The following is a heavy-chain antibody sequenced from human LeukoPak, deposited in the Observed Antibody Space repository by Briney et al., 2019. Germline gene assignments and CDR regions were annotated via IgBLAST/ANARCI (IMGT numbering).Heavy chain of an antibody. CDR3: ARGGYYYDSSGYSNWFDP. CDR1: GGSISSGGYY. V-gene: IGHV4-31*03. CDR2: IYYSGST. Sequence: PSETQSLTCTVSGGSISSGGYYWSWIRQHPGKGLEWIGYIYYSGSTYYNPSLKSRVTISADTSKNQFSLKLSSVTAADTAVYYCARGGYYYDSSGYSNWFDPWGQGTLVTVSS. J-gene: IGHJ5*02. D-gene: IGHD3-22*01.